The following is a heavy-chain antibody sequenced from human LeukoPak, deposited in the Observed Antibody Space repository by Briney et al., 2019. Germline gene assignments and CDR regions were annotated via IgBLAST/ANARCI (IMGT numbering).Heavy chain of an antibody. J-gene: IGHJ4*02. D-gene: IGHD1-1*01. Sequence: ASVKVSCKASGYTFTSYDINWVRQATGQGLEWMGWMNPNSGNTGYAQKFQGRVTMTRDTSISTAYMELSRLRSDDTAVYYCARAGTTGTTAAYWGQGTLVTVSS. CDR2: MNPNSGNT. CDR3: ARAGTTGTTAAY. V-gene: IGHV1-8*01. CDR1: GYTFTSYD.